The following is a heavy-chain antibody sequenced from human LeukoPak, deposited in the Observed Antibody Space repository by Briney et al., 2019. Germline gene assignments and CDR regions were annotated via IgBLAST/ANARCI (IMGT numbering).Heavy chain of an antibody. J-gene: IGHJ4*02. D-gene: IGHD6-13*01. CDR2: IKQDGSEK. CDR3: ATDLGSSRPNF. CDR1: GFCFSTYC. V-gene: IGHV3-7*01. Sequence: TGGSLRLSPAPSGFCFSTYCRSWVRQALGKGLECVSNIKQDGSEKHYVDSAKGRFTISRDNAKNSLYLQMNSLRAEDTAVHYCATDLGSSRPNFWGQGILVTVSS.